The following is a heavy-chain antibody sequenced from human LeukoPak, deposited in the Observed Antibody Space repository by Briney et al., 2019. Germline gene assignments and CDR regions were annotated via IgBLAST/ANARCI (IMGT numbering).Heavy chain of an antibody. J-gene: IGHJ3*02. V-gene: IGHV3-7*01. CDR1: GGSISSYY. CDR2: IKQDGSEK. CDR3: ARQIFANPGDI. D-gene: IGHD3-9*01. Sequence: LSLTCTVSGGSISSYYWSWIRQPPGKGLEWVANIKQDGSEKYYVDSVKGRFTISRDNAKNSLYLQMNSLRAEDTAVYYCARQIFANPGDIWGQGTMVTVSS.